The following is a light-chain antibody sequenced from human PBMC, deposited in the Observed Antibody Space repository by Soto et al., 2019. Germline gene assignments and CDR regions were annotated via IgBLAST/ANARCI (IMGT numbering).Light chain of an antibody. CDR2: WAS. V-gene: IGKV4-1*01. CDR3: QQYYSTPPWT. Sequence: DIVMTQSPDSLAVSLGERATINCKSSQSVFYSSNNKNYLAWYQQKPGQPPKLLIYWASTRESGVPDRFGGSGSGTDFTLTISSLQAEDVAVYYCQQYYSTPPWTFGQGTKVEIK. J-gene: IGKJ1*01. CDR1: QSVFYSSNNKNY.